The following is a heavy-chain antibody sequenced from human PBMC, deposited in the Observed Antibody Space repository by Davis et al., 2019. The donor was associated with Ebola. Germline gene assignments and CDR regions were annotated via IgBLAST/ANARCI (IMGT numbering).Heavy chain of an antibody. J-gene: IGHJ5*02. CDR3: AREGRSGYSNWFDP. D-gene: IGHD3-22*01. CDR1: GGSFSGYY. Sequence: MPGGPLRLSCAVYGGSFSGYYWSWIRQPPGKGLEWIGEINHSGRTNYNPSLKSRVPISVDTSKNQFSLKMSSVTAADTAVYYCAREGRSGYSNWFDPWGQGTLVTVSS. CDR2: INHSGRT. V-gene: IGHV4-34*01.